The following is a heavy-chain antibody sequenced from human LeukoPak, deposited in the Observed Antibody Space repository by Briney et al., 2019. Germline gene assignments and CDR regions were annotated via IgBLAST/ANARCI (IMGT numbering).Heavy chain of an antibody. D-gene: IGHD2-15*01. CDR3: ASSWGFCSGGSCYSDAFDI. CDR2: IYPGDSDT. CDR1: GYSFTSYW. V-gene: IGHV5-51*01. J-gene: IGHJ3*02. Sequence: GESLQISCKGSGYSFTSYWIGWVRQMPGKGLEWMGIIYPGDSDTRYSPSFQGQVTISADKSISTAYLQWSSLKASDTAMYYCASSWGFCSGGSCYSDAFDIWGQGTMVTISS.